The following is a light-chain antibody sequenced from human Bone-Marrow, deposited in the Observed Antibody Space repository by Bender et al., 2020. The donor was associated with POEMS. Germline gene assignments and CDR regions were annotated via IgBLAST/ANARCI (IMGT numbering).Light chain of an antibody. Sequence: QSALTQPASVSGSPGQSVTISCTGTRRDVGGYAYVSWYQQHPGKAPKLVIYDVNNRPSGISDRFSGSRSGNTASLTISGLQAEDEADYYCSSYASRIKVFGTGTKVTVL. CDR1: RRDVGGYAY. J-gene: IGLJ1*01. CDR3: SSYASRIKV. CDR2: DVN. V-gene: IGLV2-14*03.